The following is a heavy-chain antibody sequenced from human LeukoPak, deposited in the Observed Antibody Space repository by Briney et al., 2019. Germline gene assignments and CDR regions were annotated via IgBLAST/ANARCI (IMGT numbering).Heavy chain of an antibody. D-gene: IGHD6-6*01. CDR3: ARGPHSSSYPLWYYYYMDV. CDR1: GFTFSSYW. Sequence: PGGSLRLSCAASGFTFSSYWMSWVRQAPGKGLEWVANIKQDGSEKYYVDSVKGRFTISRDNAKNSLYLQMNSLRAEDTAVYYCARGPHSSSYPLWYYYYMDVWGKGTTVTVSS. CDR2: IKQDGSEK. V-gene: IGHV3-7*01. J-gene: IGHJ6*03.